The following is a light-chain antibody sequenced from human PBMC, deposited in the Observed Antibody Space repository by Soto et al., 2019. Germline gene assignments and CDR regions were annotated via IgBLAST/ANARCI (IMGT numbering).Light chain of an antibody. Sequence: DLQLTQSPSSLSASVGDRVTITCRASQSISSYLNWYQQKPGEAPKLLIYAASTLYGGVPSRFSGGGGGTDFTLTISSLQPEDFASYYCQQIYTIPLTFGGGTKVDIK. CDR1: QSISSY. J-gene: IGKJ4*01. CDR3: QQIYTIPLT. V-gene: IGKV1-39*01. CDR2: AAS.